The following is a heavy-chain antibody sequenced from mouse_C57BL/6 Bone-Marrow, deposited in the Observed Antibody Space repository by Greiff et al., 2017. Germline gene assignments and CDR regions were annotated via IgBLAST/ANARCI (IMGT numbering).Heavy chain of an antibody. V-gene: IGHV1-81*01. CDR3: ARLFTTVVATRDY. J-gene: IGHJ2*01. CDR1: GYTFTSYG. CDR2: IYPRSGNT. Sequence: ESGAELARPGASVKLSCKASGYTFTSYGISWVKQRTGQGLEWIGEIYPRSGNTYYNEKFKGKATLTADKSSSTAYMELRSLTSEDSAVYFCARLFTTVVATRDYWGQGTTLTVSS. D-gene: IGHD1-1*01.